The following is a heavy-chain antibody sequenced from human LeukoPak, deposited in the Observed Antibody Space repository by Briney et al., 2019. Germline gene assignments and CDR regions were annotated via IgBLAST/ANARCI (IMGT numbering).Heavy chain of an antibody. CDR1: GFTFSSYW. CDR2: INSDGSST. CDR3: ARSPSGYEDDAFDI. J-gene: IGHJ3*02. V-gene: IGHV3-74*01. D-gene: IGHD5-12*01. Sequence: PGGSLRLSCVASGFTFSSYWMHWVRQAPGKGLVWVSRINSDGSSTSYADSVKGRFTISRDNAKNTLYLQMNSLRAEDTAVYYCARSPSGYEDDAFDIWGQGTMVTVSS.